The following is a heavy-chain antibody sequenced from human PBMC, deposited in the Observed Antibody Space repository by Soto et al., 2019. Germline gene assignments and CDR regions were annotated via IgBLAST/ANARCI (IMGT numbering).Heavy chain of an antibody. D-gene: IGHD1-26*01. J-gene: IGHJ4*02. V-gene: IGHV4-61*01. CDR2: IYYSGST. CDR1: GGSVSSGSYY. CDR3: ARAGLGDGSDY. Sequence: QVQLQESGPGLVKPSETLSLTCTVSGGSVSSGSYYWSWIRQPPGKGLEWIGYIYYSGSTKYNPSLKSRVTISVDTSKNPFSLTLSSVTAADTAVYYCARAGLGDGSDYWGQGTLVTVSS.